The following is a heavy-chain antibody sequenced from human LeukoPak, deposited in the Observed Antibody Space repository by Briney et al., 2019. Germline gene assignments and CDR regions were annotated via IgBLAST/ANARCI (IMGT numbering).Heavy chain of an antibody. J-gene: IGHJ4*02. CDR1: GVTFSSYW. D-gene: IGHD2-8*01. CDR3: ARGLMGF. Sequence: GGSLRLSCAASGVTFSSYWMHWVRQAPGRGVVWVSRISDGSSTSHADSVKGRFTISRDNAENTQCLRKVSLRAEDTAVYYCARGLMGFWGQGTLVTVSS. V-gene: IGHV3-74*01. CDR2: ISDGSST.